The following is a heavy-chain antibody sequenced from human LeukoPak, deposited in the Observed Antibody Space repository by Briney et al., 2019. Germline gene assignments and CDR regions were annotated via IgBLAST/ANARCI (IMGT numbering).Heavy chain of an antibody. J-gene: IGHJ5*02. D-gene: IGHD1-26*01. V-gene: IGHV1-8*01. CDR3: ARVIGQFIVKREHWFDP. CDR2: MNPNSGNT. Sequence: ASVKVSCKASGYTFTSYDIHWVRQATGQGLEWMGWMNPNSGNTGYAQKFQGRVTMTRNTSISTAYMELSSLRSEDTAVYYCARVIGQFIVKREHWFDPWGQGTLVTVSS. CDR1: GYTFTSYD.